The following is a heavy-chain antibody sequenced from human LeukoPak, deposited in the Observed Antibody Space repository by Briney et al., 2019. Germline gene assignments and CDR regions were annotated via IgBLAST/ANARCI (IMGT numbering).Heavy chain of an antibody. V-gene: IGHV3-23*01. Sequence: PGGSLRLSCAASGFTFNIHAMTWARQAPGRGLEWVSVISPNGDTTFYADSVKGRFTISRDNSKNTLYLQMNSLRAEDTAVCYCAKRPQVVAAYYFDSWGQGTLVTVSS. CDR2: ISPNGDTT. CDR1: GFTFNIHA. J-gene: IGHJ4*02. CDR3: AKRPQVVAAYYFDS. D-gene: IGHD2-15*01.